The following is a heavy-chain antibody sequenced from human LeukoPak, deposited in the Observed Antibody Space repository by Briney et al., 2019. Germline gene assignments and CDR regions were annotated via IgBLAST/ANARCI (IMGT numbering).Heavy chain of an antibody. CDR1: GYSISSGYY. CDR3: ARTLYDILTGNPSDY. D-gene: IGHD3-9*01. Sequence: PSGTLSLTCAVSGYSISSGYYWGWIRQPPGKGLEWIGSIYHSGSTYYNPSLKSRVTISVDTSKNQFSLKLSSVTAADTAVYYCARTLYDILTGNPSDYWGQGTLVTVSS. CDR2: IYHSGST. V-gene: IGHV4-38-2*01. J-gene: IGHJ4*02.